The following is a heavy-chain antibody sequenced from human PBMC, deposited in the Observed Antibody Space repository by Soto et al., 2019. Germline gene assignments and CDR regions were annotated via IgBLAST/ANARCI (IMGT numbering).Heavy chain of an antibody. CDR3: ARLPYCSGGSCPYYYYYGMDV. D-gene: IGHD2-15*01. CDR2: IYPGDSDT. V-gene: IGHV5-51*01. CDR1: GYSFTSYW. J-gene: IGHJ6*02. Sequence: GESLKISCKGSGYSFTSYWIGWVRQMPGKGLEWMGIIYPGDSDTRYSPSFQGQVTISADKSISTAYLQWSSLKASDTAMYYCARLPYCSGGSCPYYYYYGMDVWGQGTTVTVSS.